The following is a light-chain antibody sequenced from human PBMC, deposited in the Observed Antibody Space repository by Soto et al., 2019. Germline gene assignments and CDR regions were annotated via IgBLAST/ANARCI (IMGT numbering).Light chain of an antibody. CDR1: QDISKY. Sequence: DIQMTQSASSLPASVGDTVTISCQASQDISKYLNGFQQKPGKAPKLLIYDVFKVETGVPSRFSGRGSGTDFTLIISSLQPEDFATYYCQQYNQLPITFGGGTKVDI. V-gene: IGKV1-33*01. J-gene: IGKJ4*01. CDR2: DVF. CDR3: QQYNQLPIT.